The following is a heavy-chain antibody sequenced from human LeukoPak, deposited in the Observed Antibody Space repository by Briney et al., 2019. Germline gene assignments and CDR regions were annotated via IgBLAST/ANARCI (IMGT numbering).Heavy chain of an antibody. Sequence: GGSLRLSCAASGFIFNNYGMNWVRQAPGKELEWVSGITSVGVTFYASFVKGRFTISRDNSKNSLYLQMDSLRAEDTAVYYCARDPYSGGYGAYYYYYMDVWGKGTTVTVSS. D-gene: IGHD1-26*01. CDR3: ARDPYSGGYGAYYYYYMDV. CDR2: ITSVGVT. CDR1: GFIFNNYG. J-gene: IGHJ6*03. V-gene: IGHV3-23*01.